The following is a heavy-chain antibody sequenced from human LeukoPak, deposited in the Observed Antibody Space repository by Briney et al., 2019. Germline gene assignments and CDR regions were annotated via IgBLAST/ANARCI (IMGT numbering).Heavy chain of an antibody. CDR2: IYHRGTT. D-gene: IGHD2-21*02. CDR3: ARLFSGDYYFNS. V-gene: IGHV4-4*02. J-gene: IGHJ4*02. CDR1: GDYISSNKW. Sequence: SETLSLTCTVSGDYISSNKWWTWVRQPPGKGLEWIGEIYHRGTTNFNPSLKSRVTMSVDKSKNQFSLKVNSVTAADTAVYYCARLFSGDYYFNSWGQGTLVTVSS.